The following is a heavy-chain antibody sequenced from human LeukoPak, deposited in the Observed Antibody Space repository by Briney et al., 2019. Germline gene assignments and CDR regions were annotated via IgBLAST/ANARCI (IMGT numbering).Heavy chain of an antibody. J-gene: IGHJ4*02. CDR3: AKDQQIVSAKYYFDS. CDR2: IANDGRDK. D-gene: IGHD1/OR15-1a*01. Sequence: VIANDGRDKHSTPSVKGRFTITRDNAKNTVYLQMNSLRVEDTAVYYCAKDQQIVSAKYYFDSWGQGILVTVSS. V-gene: IGHV3-30*18.